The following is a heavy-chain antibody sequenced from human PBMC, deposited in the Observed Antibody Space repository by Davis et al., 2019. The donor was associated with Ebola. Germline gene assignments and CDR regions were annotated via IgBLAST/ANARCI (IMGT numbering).Heavy chain of an antibody. Sequence: ASVKASCKASGYTFTSYGISWVRQAPGQGLEWMGWISAYNGNTNYAQKLQGRVTMTTDTSTSTAYMELRSLRSDDTAVYYCARELRSYDTIYDAFDIWGQGTMVTVSS. CDR3: ARELRSYDTIYDAFDI. D-gene: IGHD1-26*01. CDR2: ISAYNGNT. J-gene: IGHJ3*02. CDR1: GYTFTSYG. V-gene: IGHV1-18*01.